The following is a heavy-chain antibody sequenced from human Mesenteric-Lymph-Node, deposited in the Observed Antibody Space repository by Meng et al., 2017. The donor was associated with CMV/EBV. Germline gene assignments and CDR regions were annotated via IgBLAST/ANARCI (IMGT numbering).Heavy chain of an antibody. CDR2: ISWDGGST. CDR1: GFTFDGYT. V-gene: IGHV3-43*01. D-gene: IGHD3-3*01. J-gene: IGHJ4*02. Sequence: GESLKISCAASGFTFDGYTMHWVRQAPGKGLEWVSLISWDGGSTYYADSVKGRFTISRDNSKNSLYLQMNSLRTEDTALYYCAKDINGYYDFWSGYPPIGPFDYWGQGTLVTVSS. CDR3: AKDINGYYDFWSGYPPIGPFDY.